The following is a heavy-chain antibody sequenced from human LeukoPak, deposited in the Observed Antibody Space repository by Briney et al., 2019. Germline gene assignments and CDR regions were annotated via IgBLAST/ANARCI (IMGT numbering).Heavy chain of an antibody. J-gene: IGHJ6*02. Sequence: GGSLRLSCAASGFTFSSYSMNWVRQAPGKGLEWVSSISSSSSYIYYADSVRGRFTISRDNAKNSLYLQMNSLRAEDTAVYYCARDAADPIYGMDVWGQGTTVTVSS. D-gene: IGHD6-25*01. CDR3: ARDAADPIYGMDV. CDR1: GFTFSSYS. V-gene: IGHV3-21*01. CDR2: ISSSSSYI.